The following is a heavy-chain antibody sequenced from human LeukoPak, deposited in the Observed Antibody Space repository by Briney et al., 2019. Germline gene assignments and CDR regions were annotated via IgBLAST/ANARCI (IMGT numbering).Heavy chain of an antibody. V-gene: IGHV4-34*01. CDR2: INHSGST. D-gene: IGHD3-9*01. J-gene: IGHJ5*02. CDR3: ASRGSTGILTGYYRNWFDP. CDR1: GGSFSGYY. Sequence: PSETLSLTCAVYGGSFSGYYWSWIRQPPGKGLEWIGEINHSGSTNYNPSLKSRVTISVDTSKNQFSLKLSSVTAADTAVYYCASRGSTGILTGYYRNWFDPWGQGTLVTVSP.